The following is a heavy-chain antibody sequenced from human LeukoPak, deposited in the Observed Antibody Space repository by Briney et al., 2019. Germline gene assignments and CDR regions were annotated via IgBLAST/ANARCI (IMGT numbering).Heavy chain of an antibody. J-gene: IGHJ5*02. Sequence: MASQTLSLTCTVSGGSISSGDYYWSWIRQPPGKGLEWIGYIYYSGSTYYNPSLKSRVTISVDTSKNQFSLKLSSVTAADTAVYYCARSEKGTVQWFDPWGQGTLVTVSS. CDR3: ARSEKGTVQWFDP. CDR1: GGSISSGDYY. D-gene: IGHD1-1*01. CDR2: IYYSGST. V-gene: IGHV4-30-4*08.